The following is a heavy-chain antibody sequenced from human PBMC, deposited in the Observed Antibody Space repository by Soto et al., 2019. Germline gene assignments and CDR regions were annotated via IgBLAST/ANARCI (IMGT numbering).Heavy chain of an antibody. Sequence: QLQLQESGPRLVKPSETLSLTCTVSGGSISSSIYYWGWIRQPPGKGLEWIGNIYYSGSTYYNPCLQSRFTISVDTSNNQSPLRLNSVTASDPAVYYCARRLAVTGPLEYYFDYWGQGSLVTVSS. CDR2: IYYSGST. D-gene: IGHD6-19*01. CDR1: GGSISSSIYY. J-gene: IGHJ4*02. CDR3: ARRLAVTGPLEYYFDY. V-gene: IGHV4-39*01.